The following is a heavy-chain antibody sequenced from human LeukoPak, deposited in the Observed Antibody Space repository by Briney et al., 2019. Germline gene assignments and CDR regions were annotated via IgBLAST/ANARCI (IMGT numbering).Heavy chain of an antibody. CDR3: VKAQLGGTLDY. CDR2: TNSNGDST. Sequence: GGSLRLSCSASGFTFSNYAMHWVRQAPGKGLEYASATNSNGDSTYYADSVKGRFTISRDNSKNTLYLQMSGLRAEDTAVYYCVKAQLGGTLDYWGQGTLVTVSS. J-gene: IGHJ4*02. CDR1: GFTFSNYA. V-gene: IGHV3-64D*09. D-gene: IGHD1-1*01.